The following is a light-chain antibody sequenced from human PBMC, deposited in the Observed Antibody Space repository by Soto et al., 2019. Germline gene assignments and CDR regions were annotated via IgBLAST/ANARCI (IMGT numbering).Light chain of an antibody. V-gene: IGKV1-9*01. Sequence: DIQLTQSPSFLSASVGDRVTITCRASQGISRYLAWYQKKPGKAPKLLIYVASALQSGVPSRFSGSGSGTEFTLTINSLQPEDFASYYCQHLNGFPLTFGGGTKVEIK. CDR3: QHLNGFPLT. J-gene: IGKJ4*01. CDR2: VAS. CDR1: QGISRY.